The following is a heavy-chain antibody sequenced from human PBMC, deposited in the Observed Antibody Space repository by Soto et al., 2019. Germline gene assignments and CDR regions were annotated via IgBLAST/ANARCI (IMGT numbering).Heavy chain of an antibody. CDR2: ISYDGSNK. V-gene: IGHV3-30-3*01. CDR1: GFTFSSYA. J-gene: IGHJ6*02. D-gene: IGHD6-13*01. Sequence: PGGSLRLSCAASGFTFSSYAMQWVRQAPGKGLEWVAVISYDGSNKYYADSVRGRFTISRDNSKNTLYLQMNSLRAEDTAVYYCARGRSSSWSEYYYYYYGMDVWGQGTTVTVSS. CDR3: ARGRSSSWSEYYYYYYGMDV.